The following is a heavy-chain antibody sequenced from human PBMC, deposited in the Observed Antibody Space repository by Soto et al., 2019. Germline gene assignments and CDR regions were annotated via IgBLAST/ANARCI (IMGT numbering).Heavy chain of an antibody. CDR2: ISSSSSYI. Sequence: PGGSLRLSCAASGFTVSSYSMNWVRQAPGKGLEWVSSISSSSSYIYYADSVKGRFTISRDNAKNSLYLQMNSLRAEDTAVYYCARAPDYDYIWGSYPGFDYWGQGTLVTVSS. CDR1: GFTVSSYS. D-gene: IGHD3-16*02. CDR3: ARAPDYDYIWGSYPGFDY. J-gene: IGHJ4*02. V-gene: IGHV3-21*01.